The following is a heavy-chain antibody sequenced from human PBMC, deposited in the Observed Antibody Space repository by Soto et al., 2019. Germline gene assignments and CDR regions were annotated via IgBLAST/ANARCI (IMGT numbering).Heavy chain of an antibody. D-gene: IGHD1-26*01. CDR2: IWYDGSNK. CDR1: GFTFSSYG. V-gene: IGHV3-33*01. Sequence: ESGGGVVQPGRSLRLSCAASGFTFSSYGMHWVRQAPGKGLEWVAVIWYDGSNKYYADSVKGRFTISRDNSKNTLYLQMNSLRAEDTAVYYCAREERYYYGMDVWGQGTTVTVSS. CDR3: AREERYYYGMDV. J-gene: IGHJ6*02.